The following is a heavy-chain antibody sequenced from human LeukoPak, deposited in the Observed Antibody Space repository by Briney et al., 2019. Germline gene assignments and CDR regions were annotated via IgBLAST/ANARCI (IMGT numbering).Heavy chain of an antibody. CDR1: GGSFSGYY. Sequence: SETLTLTCAVYGGSFSGYYWSWIRQPPGKGLEWIGEINDIGNTNYDPSLRSRVTISVDTSKNQFSLSLTSATAADTAVYFCARLGSVGYYNYQYMDIWGNGTTVTVSS. V-gene: IGHV4-34*01. D-gene: IGHD3-10*01. J-gene: IGHJ6*03. CDR3: ARLGSVGYYNYQYMDI. CDR2: INDIGNT.